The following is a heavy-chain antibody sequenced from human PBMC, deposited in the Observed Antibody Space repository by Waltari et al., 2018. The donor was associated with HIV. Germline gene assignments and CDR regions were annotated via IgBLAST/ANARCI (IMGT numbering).Heavy chain of an antibody. J-gene: IGHJ6*02. Sequence: QVQLVESGGGVVQPGGSLRLSCAASGFKFSTYGMYWVRQAPGKGLEWMAFLRSGGSNESYADSVKGRFTISRDNSKNTLYLQMNSLRAEDTAVYYCAKDLGVWGQGTTVTVSS. CDR1: GFKFSTYG. V-gene: IGHV3-30*02. CDR2: LRSGGSNE. CDR3: AKDLGV.